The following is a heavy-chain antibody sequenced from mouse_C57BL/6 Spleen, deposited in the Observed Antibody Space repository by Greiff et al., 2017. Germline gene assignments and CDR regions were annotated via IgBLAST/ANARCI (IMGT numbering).Heavy chain of an antibody. CDR3: TRFSTVVYYYAMDY. D-gene: IGHD1-1*01. CDR2: IDPETGGT. J-gene: IGHJ4*01. Sequence: QVQLQQSGAELVRPGASVTLSCKASGYTFTDYEMHWVKQTPVHGLEWIGAIDPETGGTAYNQKFKGKAILTADKSSSTAYMELRSLTSEDSAVYYCTRFSTVVYYYAMDYWGQGTSVTVSS. CDR1: GYTFTDYE. V-gene: IGHV1-15*01.